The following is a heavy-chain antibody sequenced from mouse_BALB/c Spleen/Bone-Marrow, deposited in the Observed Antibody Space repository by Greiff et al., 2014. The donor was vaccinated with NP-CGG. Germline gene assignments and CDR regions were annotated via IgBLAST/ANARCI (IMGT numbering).Heavy chain of an antibody. CDR1: GYTFSSYW. Sequence: QVQLKDSGAELVRPGSSVKISCKASGYTFSSYWMNWVKQRPGQGLEWIGQIYPGDGDTNYNGKFKGKATLTADKSSSTAYMQLSSLTSEDSAVYFCARDGIDYWGQGTTLTVSS. J-gene: IGHJ2*01. CDR2: IYPGDGDT. CDR3: ARDGIDY. V-gene: IGHV1-80*01. D-gene: IGHD1-2*01.